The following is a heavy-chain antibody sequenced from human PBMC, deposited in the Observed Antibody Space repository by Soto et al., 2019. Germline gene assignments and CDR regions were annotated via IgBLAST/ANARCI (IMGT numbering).Heavy chain of an antibody. J-gene: IGHJ5*02. CDR3: AHRSSGGYYNYNWFDP. CDR1: GFSLSTSGVG. CDR2: IYWNDDK. Sequence: QITLKESGPRLVKPTQTLTLTCTFSGFSLSTSGVGVGWIRQPPGKALEWLALIYWNDDKRYSPSLKSRLTITKDTSKNQVVRTMTHMDPVETATYYCAHRSSGGYYNYNWFDPWGQGTLVTVSS. D-gene: IGHD3-9*01. V-gene: IGHV2-5*01.